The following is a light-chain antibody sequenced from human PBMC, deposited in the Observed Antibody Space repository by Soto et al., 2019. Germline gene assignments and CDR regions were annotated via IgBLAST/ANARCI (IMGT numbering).Light chain of an antibody. J-gene: IGKJ2*01. V-gene: IGKV1-39*01. CDR2: AAS. Sequence: DIQMTQSPSSLSAYVGDRVTITCRASQSISSYLNWYQQKPGKAPKLLIYAASSLQSGVPSRFSGSGSGTDFTLTISSLQPEDFATYYCQQSYSTLRTFGQGTKLEIK. CDR3: QQSYSTLRT. CDR1: QSISSY.